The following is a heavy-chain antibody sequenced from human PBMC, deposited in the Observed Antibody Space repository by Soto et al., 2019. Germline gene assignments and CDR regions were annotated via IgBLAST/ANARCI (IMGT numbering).Heavy chain of an antibody. Sequence: GASVKVSCKTSGYTFNTYGINWARQAPGQGLELMGWVSAYDGKTTYAEKFQGRVTLTTDTSTSTAYMELRSLRSEDTAVYYCATGSPAAGNYYYYGMDVWGQGTTVTVSS. CDR2: VSAYDGKT. CDR3: ATGSPAAGNYYYYGMDV. CDR1: GYTFNTYG. J-gene: IGHJ6*02. D-gene: IGHD6-13*01. V-gene: IGHV1-18*01.